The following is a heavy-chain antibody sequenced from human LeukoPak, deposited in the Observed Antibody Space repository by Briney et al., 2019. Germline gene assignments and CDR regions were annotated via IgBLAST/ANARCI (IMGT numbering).Heavy chain of an antibody. J-gene: IGHJ4*02. D-gene: IGHD1-26*01. V-gene: IGHV1-18*01. CDR3: ARTSSIVDPLDY. Sequence: ASVKVSCKTSGGTFSSYAISWVRQAPGQGLEWMGWISAYNGNTNYAQKLQGRVTMTTDTSTSTAYMELRSLRSDDTAVYYCARTSSIVDPLDYWGQGTLVTVSS. CDR2: ISAYNGNT. CDR1: GGTFSSYA.